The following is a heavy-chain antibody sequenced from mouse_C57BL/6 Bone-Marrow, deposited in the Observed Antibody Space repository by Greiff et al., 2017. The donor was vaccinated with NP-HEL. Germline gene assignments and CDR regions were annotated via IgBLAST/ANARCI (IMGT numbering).Heavy chain of an antibody. V-gene: IGHV1-80*01. CDR1: GYAFSSYW. CDR2: IYPGDGDT. CDR3: ARIDDYYAMDY. Sequence: QVQLQQSGAELVKPGASVKISCKASGYAFSSYWMNWVKQRPGKGLEWIGQIYPGDGDTNYNGKFKGKATLTADKSSSTAYMQLSSLTSEDSAVYFCARIDDYYAMDYWGQGTSVTVSS. J-gene: IGHJ4*01.